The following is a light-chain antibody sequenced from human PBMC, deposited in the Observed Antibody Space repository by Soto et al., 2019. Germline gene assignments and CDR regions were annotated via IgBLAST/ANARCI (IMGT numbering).Light chain of an antibody. CDR3: CSYAGPNTFV. CDR2: EVS. Sequence: QSALTQSASVSGSPGQSITISCTGTSSDVGRHNLVSWYQQHPGKAPKLIIYEVSERPSGVSHRFSGSKSGNTASLKISGLQADDEADYYCCSYAGPNTFVFGLGTKVTVL. J-gene: IGLJ1*01. V-gene: IGLV2-23*02. CDR1: SSDVGRHNL.